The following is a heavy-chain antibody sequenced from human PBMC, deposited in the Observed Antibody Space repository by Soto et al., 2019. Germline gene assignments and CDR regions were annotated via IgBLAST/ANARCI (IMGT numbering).Heavy chain of an antibody. CDR2: INHSGST. J-gene: IGHJ4*02. CDR1: GGSFSGYY. Sequence: SETLSLTCAVYGGSFSGYYWSWIRQPPGKGLEWIGEINHSGSTNYNPSLKSRVTISVDTSKNQFSLKLSSVTAADTAVYYCSIIPAAGRCNYFDYWGQGTLVTVSS. CDR3: SIIPAAGRCNYFDY. D-gene: IGHD6-25*01. V-gene: IGHV4-34*01.